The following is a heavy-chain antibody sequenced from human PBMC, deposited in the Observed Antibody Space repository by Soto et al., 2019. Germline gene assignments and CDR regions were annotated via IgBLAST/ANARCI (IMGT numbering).Heavy chain of an antibody. J-gene: IGHJ6*02. CDR2: ISSSSSYI. CDR3: ARDRKRRSYYYYYGMDV. CDR1: GFTFSSYS. Sequence: GGSLRLSCAASGFTFSSYSMNWVRQAPGKGLEWVSSISSSSSYIYYADSVKGRFTISRDNAKNSLYLQMNSLRAEDTAVYYCARDRKRRSYYYYYGMDVWGQGTTVTVSS. V-gene: IGHV3-21*01.